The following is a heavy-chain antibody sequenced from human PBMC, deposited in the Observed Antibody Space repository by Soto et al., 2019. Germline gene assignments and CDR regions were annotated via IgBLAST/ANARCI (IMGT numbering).Heavy chain of an antibody. V-gene: IGHV4-34*01. CDR1: GGSFSGYY. CDR2: IHHSGST. J-gene: IGHJ2*01. CDR3: ARDVIRGRWSVSEFLLHGSTDL. Sequence: SETLSLTCAVYGGSFSGYYWNWIRQPPGKGLEYIGEIHHSGSTNYNPSLKSRVTISVDTSKNQFSLNLSSVTAADTAVYYCARDVIRGRWSVSEFLLHGSTDL. D-gene: IGHD3-3*01.